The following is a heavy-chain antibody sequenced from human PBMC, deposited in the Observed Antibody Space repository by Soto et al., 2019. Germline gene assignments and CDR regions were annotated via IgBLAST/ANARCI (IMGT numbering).Heavy chain of an antibody. CDR3: AKWAMAPGVYYYYGMDV. CDR1: GFTFSSYA. CDR2: ISGSGGST. J-gene: IGHJ6*02. V-gene: IGHV3-23*01. D-gene: IGHD5-18*01. Sequence: GGSLRLSCAASGFTFSSYAMSWVRQAPGKGLEWVSAISGSGGSTYYADSVKGRFTISRDNSKNTLYLQMNSLRAEDTAVYYCAKWAMAPGVYYYYGMDVWGQGTTVTVSS.